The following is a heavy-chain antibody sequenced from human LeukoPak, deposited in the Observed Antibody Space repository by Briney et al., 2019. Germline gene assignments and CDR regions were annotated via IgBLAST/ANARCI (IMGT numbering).Heavy chain of an antibody. J-gene: IGHJ3*02. CDR1: GFTFDDYA. Sequence: GRSLRLSCAASGFTFDDYAMHWVRHAPGKGLEWVSGISWNSGSIGYADSVKGRFTISRDNAKNSLYLQMNSLRAEDTALYYCAKQYYYDSSRYDAFDIWGQGTVVTVSS. V-gene: IGHV3-9*01. CDR3: AKQYYYDSSRYDAFDI. CDR2: ISWNSGSI. D-gene: IGHD3-22*01.